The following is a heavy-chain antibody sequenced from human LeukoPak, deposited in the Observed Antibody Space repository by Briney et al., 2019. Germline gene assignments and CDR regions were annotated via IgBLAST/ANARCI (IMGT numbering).Heavy chain of an antibody. CDR2: IRKDESGT. V-gene: IGHV3-30*02. J-gene: IGHJ4*02. CDR3: AKGDSYGFDY. D-gene: IGHD5-18*01. Sequence: GGSLRLSCVASGFIFSNSVMHWVRQAPGKGLEWVAFIRKDESGTYYADSVKGRFTISRDNSKNTVHLQMSSLGAEDTAVYYCAKGDSYGFDYWGQGSLVTVSS. CDR1: GFIFSNSV.